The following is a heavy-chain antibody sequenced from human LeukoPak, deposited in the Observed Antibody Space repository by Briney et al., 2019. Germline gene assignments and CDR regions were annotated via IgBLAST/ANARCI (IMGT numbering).Heavy chain of an antibody. J-gene: IGHJ4*02. CDR3: ARSGYYYDSLDY. CDR1: GGSMSSYY. CDR2: IYYSGST. D-gene: IGHD3-22*01. Sequence: PSETPSLTCTVSGGSMSSYYWGWIRQPPGKGLEWIGYIYYSGSTNYNPSLKSRVTISVDTSKNQFSLNLSSVTAADTAVYYCARSGYYYDSLDYWGQGTLVTVSS. V-gene: IGHV4-59*08.